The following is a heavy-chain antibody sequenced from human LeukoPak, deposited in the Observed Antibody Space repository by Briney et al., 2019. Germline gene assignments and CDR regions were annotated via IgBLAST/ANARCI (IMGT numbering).Heavy chain of an antibody. D-gene: IGHD4-17*01. J-gene: IGHJ4*02. V-gene: IGHV4-30-2*01. CDR2: IYHSGST. CDR1: GGSTSSGGYS. CDR3: AGGLGDYHYFDY. Sequence: SQTLSLTCAVSGGSTSSGGYSWSWIRQPPGKGLEWIGYIYHSGSTYYNPSLKSRVTISVDRSKNQFSLKLSSVTAADTAVYYCAGGLGDYHYFDYWGQGTLVTVSS.